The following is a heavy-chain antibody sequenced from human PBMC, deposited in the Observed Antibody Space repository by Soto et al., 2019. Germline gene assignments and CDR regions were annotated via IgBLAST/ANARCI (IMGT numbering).Heavy chain of an antibody. CDR3: ARADYGDYLDY. CDR2: IWYDGSNK. CDR1: GFTCSSYG. D-gene: IGHD4-17*01. Sequence: QVQLVESGGGVVQPGRSLRLSCAASGFTCSSYGMHWVRQGPGKGLEWVAVIWYDGSNKYYADSVKGRFTISRDNSKNTLYLQMNSLSAEDTAVYYCARADYGDYLDYWGQGTLVTVSS. J-gene: IGHJ4*02. V-gene: IGHV3-33*01.